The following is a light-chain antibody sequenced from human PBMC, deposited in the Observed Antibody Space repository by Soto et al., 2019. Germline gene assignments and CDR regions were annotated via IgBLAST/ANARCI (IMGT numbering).Light chain of an antibody. Sequence: IQMTQSPSTLSGSLGDRATITCRASQGISSYLAWYQQKPGKAPTLLIYAASNLQSGVPSRFRGSRSGTEFTLTVSSLQPEDFATYYCLQDHDDSWTFGQGTKVDIK. J-gene: IGKJ1*01. V-gene: IGKV1-6*01. CDR3: LQDHDDSWT. CDR2: AAS. CDR1: QGISSY.